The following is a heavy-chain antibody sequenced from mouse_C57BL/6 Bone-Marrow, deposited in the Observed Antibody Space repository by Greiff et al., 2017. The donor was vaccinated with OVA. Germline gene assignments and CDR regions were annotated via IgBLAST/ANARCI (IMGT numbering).Heavy chain of an antibody. J-gene: IGHJ4*01. D-gene: IGHD2-2*01. CDR2: ISNGGGST. Sequence: EVQRVESGGGLVQPGGSLKLSCAASGFTFSDYYMYWVRQTPEKRLEWVAYISNGGGSTYYPDTVKGRFTISRDNAKNTLYLQMSRLKSEDTAMYYCARQRSFYYGSYYAMDYWGQGTSVTVSS. CDR3: ARQRSFYYGSYYAMDY. V-gene: IGHV5-12*01. CDR1: GFTFSDYY.